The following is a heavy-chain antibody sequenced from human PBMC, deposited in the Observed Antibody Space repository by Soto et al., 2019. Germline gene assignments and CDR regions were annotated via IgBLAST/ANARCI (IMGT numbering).Heavy chain of an antibody. CDR2: ISYDGSNK. CDR3: ARDRKDYYYGMDV. V-gene: IGHV3-30-3*01. Sequence: LRLSCAASGFTFSSYAMHWVRQAPGKGLEWVAVISYDGSNKYYADSVKGRFTISRDNSKNTLYLQMNSLRAEDTAVYYCARDRKDYYYGMDVWGQGTTVTVSS. J-gene: IGHJ6*02. CDR1: GFTFSSYA. D-gene: IGHD2-15*01.